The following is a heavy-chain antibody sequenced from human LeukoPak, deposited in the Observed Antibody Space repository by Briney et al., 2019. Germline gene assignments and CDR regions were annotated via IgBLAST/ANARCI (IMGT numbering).Heavy chain of an antibody. D-gene: IGHD5-18*01. V-gene: IGHV4-34*01. CDR3: ARRSGYSYEGPINWFDP. J-gene: IGHJ5*02. CDR2: INHSGST. CDR1: GGSFSGYY. Sequence: SETLSLTCAVYGGSFSGYYWSWIRQPPGKGLEWIGEINHSGSTNYNPSLKSRVTISVDTSKNQFSLKLSSVTAADTAVYYCARRSGYSYEGPINWFDPWGQGTLVTVSS.